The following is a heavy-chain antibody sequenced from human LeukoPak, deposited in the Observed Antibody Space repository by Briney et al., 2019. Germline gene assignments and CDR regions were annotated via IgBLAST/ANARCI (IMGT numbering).Heavy chain of an antibody. CDR1: GGSFSGFY. Sequence: RPSETLSLTCAVYGGSFSGFYWSWIRQPPGKGLEWIGEINHSGSTNYNPSLKSRVTISVDTSKNQFSLKLSSVTAADTAVYYCARGPRGRTYYYDSRYFDLWGRGTLVTVSS. CDR2: INHSGST. V-gene: IGHV4-34*01. D-gene: IGHD3-22*01. J-gene: IGHJ2*01. CDR3: ARGPRGRTYYYDSRYFDL.